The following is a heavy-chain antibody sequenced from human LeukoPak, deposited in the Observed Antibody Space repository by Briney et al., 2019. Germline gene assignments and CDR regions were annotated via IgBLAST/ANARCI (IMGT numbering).Heavy chain of an antibody. J-gene: IGHJ5*02. CDR2: ITGGSANS. Sequence: GGSLRLSCAASGFTFSIYSMNWVRQAPGKGLEWLSSITGGSANSEYADSVKGRFSISRDNSKNTLFLQMSSLTAEDTAVYYCVRGWQELRSWGRGTLVTVSS. V-gene: IGHV3-23*01. D-gene: IGHD1-1*01. CDR3: VRGWQELRS. CDR1: GFTFSIYS.